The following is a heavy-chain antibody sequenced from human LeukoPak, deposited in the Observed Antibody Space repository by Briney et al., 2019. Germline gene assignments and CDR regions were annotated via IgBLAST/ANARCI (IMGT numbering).Heavy chain of an antibody. V-gene: IGHV4-34*01. CDR3: ARGRGEAAGLDH. CDR2: ITHAAIL. D-gene: IGHD6-13*01. CDR1: GGGSFSDYS. Sequence: SETLSLTCAASGGGSFSDYSWNWIRQSPGKGLEWVGEITHAAILSYNPSLKGRVAISVDTSKSQVSLKLDSMTAADTAMYYCARGRGEAAGLDHWGQGTLVTVSS. J-gene: IGHJ4*02.